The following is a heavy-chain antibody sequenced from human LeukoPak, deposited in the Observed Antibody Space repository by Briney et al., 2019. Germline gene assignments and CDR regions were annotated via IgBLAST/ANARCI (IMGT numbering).Heavy chain of an antibody. J-gene: IGHJ6*03. Sequence: VASVKVSCKASGYTFTSYAMHWVRQAPGQRLEWMGWINAGNGNTKYSQEFQGRVTITRDTSASTAYMELSSLRSEDMAVYYCARASQRDCSSTSCYIGYYMDVWGKGTTVTISS. CDR2: INAGNGNT. D-gene: IGHD2-2*02. CDR3: ARASQRDCSSTSCYIGYYMDV. V-gene: IGHV1-3*03. CDR1: GYTFTSYA.